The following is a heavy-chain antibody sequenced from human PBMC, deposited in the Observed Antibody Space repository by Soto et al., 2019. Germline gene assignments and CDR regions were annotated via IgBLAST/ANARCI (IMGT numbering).Heavy chain of an antibody. CDR2: ISSSSSYI. CDR3: ARDRRPGKYGILTGYPPLDY. J-gene: IGHJ4*02. CDR1: GFTFSSYS. D-gene: IGHD3-9*01. V-gene: IGHV3-21*01. Sequence: EVQLVESGGGLVKPGGSLRLSCAASGFTFSSYSMNWVRQAPGKGLEWVSSISSSSSYIYYADSVKGRFTISRDNAKNSLYLQMNSLRAEDTAVYYCARDRRPGKYGILTGYPPLDYWGQGTLVTVSS.